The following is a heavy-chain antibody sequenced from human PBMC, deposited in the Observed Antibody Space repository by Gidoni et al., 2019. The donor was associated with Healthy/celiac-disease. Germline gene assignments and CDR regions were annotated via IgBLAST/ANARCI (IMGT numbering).Heavy chain of an antibody. CDR2: ISYDGSNK. J-gene: IGHJ4*02. Sequence: VQLVESGGGVVQPGWSLRLSCAASGFTFSSYAMHWVRQAPGKGLEWVAVISYDGSNKYYADSVKGRFTISRDNSKNTLYLQMNSLRAEDTAVYYCARVSIVGATIDYDYWGQGTLVTVSS. CDR1: GFTFSSYA. V-gene: IGHV3-30-3*01. D-gene: IGHD1-26*01. CDR3: ARVSIVGATIDYDY.